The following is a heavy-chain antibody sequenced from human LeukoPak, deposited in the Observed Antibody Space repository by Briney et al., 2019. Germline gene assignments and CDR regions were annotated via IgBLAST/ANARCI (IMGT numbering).Heavy chain of an antibody. J-gene: IGHJ6*02. CDR1: GYTFTSYG. CDR3: ARVGSPKLLWFGELLYGMDV. V-gene: IGHV1-3*01. Sequence: ASVTVSCKASGYTFTSYGMHWVRQAPGHRLEWMGWINAGNGNTKYSQKFQGRVTITRDTSASTAYMELSSLRSEDTAVYYCARVGSPKLLWFGELLYGMDVWGQGTTVTVSS. CDR2: INAGNGNT. D-gene: IGHD3-10*01.